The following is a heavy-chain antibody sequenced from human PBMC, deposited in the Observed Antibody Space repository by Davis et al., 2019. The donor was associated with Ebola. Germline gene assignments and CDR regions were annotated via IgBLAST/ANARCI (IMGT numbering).Heavy chain of an antibody. CDR2: IYSGGST. Sequence: PGGSLRLSCAASGFTVSSNYMSWVRQAPGKGLEWVSVIYSGGSTYYADSVKGRFTISRDNAKNSLYLQMNSLRDEDTAVYFCARDFDGRPFDYWGQGTLVTVSS. J-gene: IGHJ4*02. CDR1: GFTVSSNY. D-gene: IGHD5-24*01. V-gene: IGHV3-53*01. CDR3: ARDFDGRPFDY.